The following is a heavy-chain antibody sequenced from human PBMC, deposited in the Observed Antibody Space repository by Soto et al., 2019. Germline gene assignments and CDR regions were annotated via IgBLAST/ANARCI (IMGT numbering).Heavy chain of an antibody. CDR1: GYTFNSYY. J-gene: IGHJ6*03. D-gene: IGHD3-3*01. CDR2: VNPSGDST. CDR3: ARAGLYDFDYYYMDV. V-gene: IGHV1-46*02. Sequence: ASVKVSCKASGYTFNSYYIHWVRPAQEHGLEWMGIVNPSGDSTSYAQKFQGRVTMTRDTSTSTVYMELSSLRSEDTAVYYCARAGLYDFDYYYMDVWGKGTTVTVSS.